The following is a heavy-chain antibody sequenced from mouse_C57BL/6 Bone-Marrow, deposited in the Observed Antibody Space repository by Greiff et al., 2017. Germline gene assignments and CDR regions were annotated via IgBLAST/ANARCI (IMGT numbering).Heavy chain of an antibody. D-gene: IGHD1-1*01. CDR2: IYPRSGNT. CDR1: GYTFTSYG. J-gene: IGHJ4*01. CDR3: AREATTVVARYAMDY. V-gene: IGHV1-81*01. Sequence: QVQLQQSGAELARPGASVKLSCKASGYTFTSYGISWVKQRTGQGLEWIGEIYPRSGNTYYNEKFKGKATLTADKSSSTAYMELRSLTSEVSAVYFCAREATTVVARYAMDYWGQGTSVTVSS.